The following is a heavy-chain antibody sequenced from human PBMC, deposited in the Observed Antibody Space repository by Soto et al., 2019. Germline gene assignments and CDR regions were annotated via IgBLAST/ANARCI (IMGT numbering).Heavy chain of an antibody. CDR2: IIPIFGTA. J-gene: IGHJ4*02. Sequence: QVQLVQSGAEVKKPGSSVKVSCKASGGTFSSYAISWVRQAPGQGLEWMGGIIPIFGTANYAQKFQGRVTITADEATSTAYMELSSLRSEDTAVYYSASHPERKRSHYDILTGYYYWGQGTLVTVSS. D-gene: IGHD3-9*01. CDR1: GGTFSSYA. V-gene: IGHV1-69*12. CDR3: ASHPERKRSHYDILTGYYY.